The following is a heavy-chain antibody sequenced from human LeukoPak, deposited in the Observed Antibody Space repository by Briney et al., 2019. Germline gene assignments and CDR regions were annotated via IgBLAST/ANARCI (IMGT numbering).Heavy chain of an antibody. J-gene: IGHJ4*02. CDR1: GFTFDDYA. CDR3: AKDFGSSWYFDY. D-gene: IGHD6-13*01. CDR2: ISWNSGSI. V-gene: IGHV3-9*01. Sequence: GGSLRLSCAASGFTFDDYAMHWVRQAPGKGLEWVSGISWNSGSIGYADSVKGRFTISRDNAKNSLYLQMNSLRAEDTAVYYCAKDFGSSWYFDYWGQGTLVTVSS.